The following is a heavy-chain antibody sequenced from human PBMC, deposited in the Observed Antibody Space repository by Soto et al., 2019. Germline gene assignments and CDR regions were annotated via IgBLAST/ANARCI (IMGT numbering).Heavy chain of an antibody. CDR2: MNPNSGNT. CDR1: GYTFTSYD. V-gene: IGHV1-8*01. D-gene: IGHD6-13*01. Sequence: QVQLVQSGAEVKKPGASVKVSCKASGYTFTSYDINWVRQATGQGLEWMGWMNPNSGNTGYAQKFQGRVAMTRNTSISTAYMELSSLRSEDTAVYYCARGSKGSSWYAYWFDPWGQGTLVTVSS. CDR3: ARGSKGSSWYAYWFDP. J-gene: IGHJ5*02.